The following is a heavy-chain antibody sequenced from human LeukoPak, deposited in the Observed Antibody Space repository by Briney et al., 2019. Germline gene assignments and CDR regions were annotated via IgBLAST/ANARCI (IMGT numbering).Heavy chain of an antibody. CDR1: GFSVSDYS. J-gene: IGHJ4*02. V-gene: IGHV3-11*05. Sequence: GGSLRLSCAASGFSVSDYSISWIRQSPGKGPEWISYVMSGRGSTNYADSVKGRLTISRDNAKNSVALQLDGLRADDTAVYFCTRERRGSYYAFESWGQGTLVTVSS. CDR3: TRERRGSYYAFES. D-gene: IGHD3-16*01. CDR2: VMSGRGST.